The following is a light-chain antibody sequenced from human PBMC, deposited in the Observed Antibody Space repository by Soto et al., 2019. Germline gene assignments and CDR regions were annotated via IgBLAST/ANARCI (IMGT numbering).Light chain of an antibody. J-gene: IGKJ1*01. CDR1: QTISSW. CDR2: KAS. Sequence: DMQITQSPSTLSGSLGDRFTITCRASQTISSWLAWYQQKPGKAPKLLIYKASTLKSGVPSRFSGSGSGTEFTLTISSLQPDDFATYYCQHYNSYSEAFGQGTKV. V-gene: IGKV1-5*03. CDR3: QHYNSYSEA.